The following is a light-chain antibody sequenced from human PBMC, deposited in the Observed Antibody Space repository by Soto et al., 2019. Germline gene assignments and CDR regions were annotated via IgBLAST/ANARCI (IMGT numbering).Light chain of an antibody. CDR3: CSYAGSSTWV. V-gene: IGLV2-23*01. CDR1: SSDVGSYNL. Sequence: QSALTQPASVSGSPGQSITISCTGTSSDVGSYNLVSWYQQHPGKAPKLMIYKGSKRPSGVSNRFSGSKSGNTASLTISGLQAEDEADYYCCSYAGSSTWVVGGGTKLTVL. CDR2: KGS. J-gene: IGLJ3*02.